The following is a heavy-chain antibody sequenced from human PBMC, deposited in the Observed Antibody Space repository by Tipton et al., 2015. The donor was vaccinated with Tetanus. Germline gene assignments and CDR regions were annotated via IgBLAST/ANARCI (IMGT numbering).Heavy chain of an antibody. CDR3: ARGLGRFGELLSEVRSSARRINTDLDY. CDR1: GGSFSGYY. Sequence: TLSLTCAVYGGSFSGYYWSWIRQPPGKGLEWIGEINHSGSTNYNPSLKSRVTISVDTSKNQFSLKLSSVTAADTAVYYCARGLGRFGELLSEVRSSARRINTDLDYWGQGTLVTVSS. D-gene: IGHD3-10*01. V-gene: IGHV4-34*01. J-gene: IGHJ4*02. CDR2: INHSGST.